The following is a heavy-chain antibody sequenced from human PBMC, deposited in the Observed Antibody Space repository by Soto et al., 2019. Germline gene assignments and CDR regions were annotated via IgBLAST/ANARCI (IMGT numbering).Heavy chain of an antibody. CDR3: TKEKSVMNSGYDAFDV. V-gene: IGHV3-48*03. CDR1: GFTFSSYE. CDR2: ISSSGSAI. J-gene: IGHJ3*01. Sequence: PGGSLRLSCAASGFTFSSYEMDWVRQAPGKGLEWVAYISSSGSAIYYADSVKGRFIISRDNAESSLYLQMNSLRAEDTAVYYCTKEKSVMNSGYDAFDVCGQGTLVTVS. D-gene: IGHD5-12*01.